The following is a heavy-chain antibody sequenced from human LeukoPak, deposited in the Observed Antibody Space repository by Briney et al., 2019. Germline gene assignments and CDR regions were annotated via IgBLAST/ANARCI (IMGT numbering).Heavy chain of an antibody. CDR2: IRYDGSNK. Sequence: GSLRLSCAASGFTFSSYGMHWVRQAPGKGLEWVVFIRYDGSNKYYADSVKGRFTISRDNSKNTLYLQMNSLRAEDTAVYYCAKGHIAVAGTGFDYWGQGTLVTVSS. V-gene: IGHV3-30*02. J-gene: IGHJ4*02. CDR1: GFTFSSYG. D-gene: IGHD6-19*01. CDR3: AKGHIAVAGTGFDY.